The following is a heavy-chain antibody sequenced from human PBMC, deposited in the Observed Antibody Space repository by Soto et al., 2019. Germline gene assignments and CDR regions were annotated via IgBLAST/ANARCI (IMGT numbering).Heavy chain of an antibody. D-gene: IGHD6-19*01. Sequence: GGSLRLSCAASGFTFKSYAMNWVRQAPGKGLEWVASTPGSGGSSYYADSVKGRFTISRDNSKNTLYLDLNSLKADDTAMYYCARGGSTGWFYFDFWGQGTQVTVSA. CDR2: TPGSGGSS. CDR3: ARGGSTGWFYFDF. V-gene: IGHV3-23*01. CDR1: GFTFKSYA. J-gene: IGHJ4*02.